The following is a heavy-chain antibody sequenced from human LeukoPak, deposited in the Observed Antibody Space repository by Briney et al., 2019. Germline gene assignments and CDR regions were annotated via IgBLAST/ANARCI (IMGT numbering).Heavy chain of an antibody. CDR3: AKDIFGYSSSRAIDY. V-gene: IGHV3-9*01. J-gene: IGHJ4*02. Sequence: GRSLRLSCAASGFTFDDYAMHWVRQAPGKGLEWVSGLTWNSGSVAYADSVKGRFTISRDNAKNSLYLQMNSLRAEDTALYYCAKDIFGYSSSRAIDYWGQGTLATVSS. D-gene: IGHD6-13*01. CDR1: GFTFDDYA. CDR2: LTWNSGSV.